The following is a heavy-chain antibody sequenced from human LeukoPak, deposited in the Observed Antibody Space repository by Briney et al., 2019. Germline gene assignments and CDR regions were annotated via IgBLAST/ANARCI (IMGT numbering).Heavy chain of an antibody. V-gene: IGHV3-48*01. D-gene: IGHD6-13*01. CDR2: ISSSSSTI. J-gene: IGHJ6*02. CDR3: ERDSSYSSSCYVLPTTTYGMDV. CDR1: GFTVSNNY. Sequence: GGSLRLSCAVSGFTVSNNYMSWVRQAPGKGLEWVSYISSSSSTIYYADSVKGRFTISRDNAKNSLYLQMNSLRAEDTAVYYCERDSSYSSSCYVLPTTTYGMDVWGQGTTVTVSS.